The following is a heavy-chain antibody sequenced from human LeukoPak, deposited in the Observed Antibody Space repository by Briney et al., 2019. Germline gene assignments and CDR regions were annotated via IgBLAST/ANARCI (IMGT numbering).Heavy chain of an antibody. CDR2: INTDGSST. CDR3: AELGITMIGGV. CDR1: EFTFSSYW. D-gene: IGHD3-10*02. J-gene: IGHJ6*04. Sequence: GGSLRLSCAASEFTFSSYWMHWVRQAPGKGPVWVSRINTDGSSTSYADSVKGRFTISRDNAKNSLYLQMNSLRAEDTAVYYCAELGITMIGGVWGKGTTVTISS. V-gene: IGHV3-74*01.